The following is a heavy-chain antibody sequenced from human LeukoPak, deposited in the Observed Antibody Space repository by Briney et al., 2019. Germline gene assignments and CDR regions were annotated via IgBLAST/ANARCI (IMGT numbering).Heavy chain of an antibody. V-gene: IGHV3-33*01. D-gene: IGHD4-17*01. CDR2: IWYDGSNK. CDR1: GFTFSSYG. CDR3: ARDMFHSPVTTVTTTFDY. Sequence: GGSLRLSCAASGFTFSSYGMHWVRQAPGKGLEWVAVIWYDGSNKYYADSVKGRFTISRDNSKNTLYLQMNGLRAEDTAVYYCARDMFHSPVTTVTTTFDYWGQGTLVTVSS. J-gene: IGHJ4*02.